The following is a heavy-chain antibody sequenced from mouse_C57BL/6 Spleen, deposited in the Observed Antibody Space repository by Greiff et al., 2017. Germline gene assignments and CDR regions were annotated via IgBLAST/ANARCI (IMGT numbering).Heavy chain of an antibody. CDR1: GFTFSSYA. V-gene: IGHV5-4*03. CDR3: ARGTPDWYFDV. Sequence: EVMLVESGGGLVKPGGSLKLSCAASGFTFSSYAMSWVRQTPEKRLEWVATISDGGSYTYYPDNVKGRFTISRDNAKNNLYLQMSHLKSEDTAMYYCARGTPDWYFDVWGTGTTGTVSS. CDR2: ISDGGSYT. J-gene: IGHJ1*03.